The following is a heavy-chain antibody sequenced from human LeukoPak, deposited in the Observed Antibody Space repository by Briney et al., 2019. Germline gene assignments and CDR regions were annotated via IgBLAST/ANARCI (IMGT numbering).Heavy chain of an antibody. D-gene: IGHD3-10*01. Sequence: KPSETLSLTCAVYGGSFSGYYWSWIRQPPGKGLDWIGEINHSGSTNYNPSLKSRVTISVDTSKNQFSLKLSSVTAADTAVYYCARGYGSGSYHYYYYYGMDVWGKGTTVTVSS. CDR3: ARGYGSGSYHYYYYYGMDV. CDR1: GGSFSGYY. CDR2: INHSGST. J-gene: IGHJ6*04. V-gene: IGHV4-34*01.